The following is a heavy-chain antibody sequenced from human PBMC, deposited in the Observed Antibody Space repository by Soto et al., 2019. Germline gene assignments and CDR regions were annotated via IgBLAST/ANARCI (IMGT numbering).Heavy chain of an antibody. CDR3: ARTGLVGHDALDI. CDR1: GDSMTRVDHF. J-gene: IGHJ3*02. D-gene: IGHD1-26*01. Sequence: QVQLQESGPGLVKPSQTLSLICSVSGDSMTRVDHFWSWVRQPPGKGLEWIGYTHHIGTTFYNPSLKSRVTLSVATSQNHGSLTLTSVTAADTAVYYCARTGLVGHDALDIWGQGTMVIVSS. V-gene: IGHV4-30-4*01. CDR2: THHIGTT.